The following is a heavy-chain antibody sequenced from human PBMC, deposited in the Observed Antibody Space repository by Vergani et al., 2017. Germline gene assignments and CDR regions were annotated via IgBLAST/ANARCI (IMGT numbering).Heavy chain of an antibody. CDR2: ISFDGTNE. CDR3: ATAGAAXCRGASCYNFFEY. J-gene: IGHJ4*02. V-gene: IGHV3-30-3*01. CDR1: GFALNRHA. D-gene: IGHD2-15*01. Sequence: QVQLVESGGGVVQPGTSLRLSCVVSGFALNRHAMYWVRQAPGKGLEWVVGISFDGTNEYYGDSVRGRFTISRDNSKNTLYLQMNRLRPEDTAVYYCATAGAAXCRGASCYNFFEYWGQGTLVTVAS.